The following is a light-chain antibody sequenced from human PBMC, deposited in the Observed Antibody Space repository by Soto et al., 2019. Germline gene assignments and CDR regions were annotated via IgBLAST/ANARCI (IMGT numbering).Light chain of an antibody. CDR1: QSVLRS. J-gene: IGKJ1*01. Sequence: ETVMTQSRGTLSASPGERATLPCRASQSVLRSLAWYQQKPGQTPRLLIYAASTRATDIPARFSGSGSGTEFTLTISSLQSEDFAIYYCQQYNNWPTWTFGQGTKVDFK. CDR3: QQYNNWPTWT. V-gene: IGKV3-15*01. CDR2: AAS.